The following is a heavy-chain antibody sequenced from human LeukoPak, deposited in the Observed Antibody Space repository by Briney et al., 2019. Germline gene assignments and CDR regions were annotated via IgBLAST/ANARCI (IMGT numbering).Heavy chain of an antibody. V-gene: IGHV4-59*01. CDR1: GGSISNYY. CDR3: AVDNDSTGYYFSMDV. Sequence: SETLSLTCTVSGGSISNYYWSWIRQTPGKGLGWIGYISYSGSTNYNPSLKGRVTISVDTSKNHFSLKLSSVTAADTAVYYCAVDNDSTGYYFSMDVWGKGTTVTVSS. J-gene: IGHJ6*03. D-gene: IGHD3-22*01. CDR2: ISYSGST.